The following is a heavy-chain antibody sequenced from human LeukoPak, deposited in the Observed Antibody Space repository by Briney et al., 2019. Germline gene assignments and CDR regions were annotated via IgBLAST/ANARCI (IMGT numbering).Heavy chain of an antibody. CDR3: ARDRGWRSSGYYLYHFDY. D-gene: IGHD3-22*01. CDR1: GFTFTDYF. J-gene: IGHJ4*02. Sequence: GGSLRLSCVASGFTFTDYFMSWVRQAPGRGLEWVASIKHNGGEKYYVDSVKGRFTISRDNAKNSLYLEMSSLRVEDTAVYYCARDRGWRSSGYYLYHFDYWGQGTLVTFAS. V-gene: IGHV3-7*01. CDR2: IKHNGGEK.